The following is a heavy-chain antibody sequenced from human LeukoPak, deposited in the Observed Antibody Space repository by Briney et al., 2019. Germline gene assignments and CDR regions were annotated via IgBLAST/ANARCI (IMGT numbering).Heavy chain of an antibody. CDR1: GFTFSSYA. D-gene: IGHD4-11*01. V-gene: IGHV3-23*01. CDR2: ISGSGGST. J-gene: IGHJ4*02. Sequence: GGSLRLSCAAPGFTFSSYAMSWVRQAPGKGLEWVSAISGSGGSTYYADSVKGRFTISRDNSKNTLYLQMNSLRAEDTAVYYCARDDYSNPDYWGQGTLVTVSS. CDR3: ARDDYSNPDY.